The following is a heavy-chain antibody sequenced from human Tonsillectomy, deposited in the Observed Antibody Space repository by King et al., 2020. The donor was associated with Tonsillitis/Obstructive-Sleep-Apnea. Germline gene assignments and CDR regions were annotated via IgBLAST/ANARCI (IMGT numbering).Heavy chain of an antibody. D-gene: IGHD3-3*01. CDR2: ISGSGGST. V-gene: IGHV3-23*04. CDR3: AKEAGYYDFWSGYYTGPLDY. Sequence: VQLVESGGGLVQPGGSLRLSCAASGFTFSSYAMSWVRHAPGKGLEWGSAISGSGGSTDYADSGKGRFTISSDNSKNTLYLQMNSLRAEDTGVYYCAKEAGYYDFWSGYYTGPLDYWGQGTLVTVSS. J-gene: IGHJ4*02. CDR1: GFTFSSYA.